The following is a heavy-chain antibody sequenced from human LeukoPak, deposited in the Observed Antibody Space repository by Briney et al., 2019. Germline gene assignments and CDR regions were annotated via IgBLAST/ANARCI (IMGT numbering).Heavy chain of an antibody. CDR1: GGTFSSYA. CDR2: IIPILGIA. CDR3: ASNIVVVVAAPHYYGMDV. D-gene: IGHD2-15*01. J-gene: IGHJ6*02. Sequence: GSSVKVSCKASGGTFSSYAISWVRQAPGQGLEWMGRIIPILGIANYAQKFQGRVTITADKSTSTAYMELSSLRSEDTAVYYCASNIVVVVAAPHYYGMDVWGQGTTVTVSS. V-gene: IGHV1-69*04.